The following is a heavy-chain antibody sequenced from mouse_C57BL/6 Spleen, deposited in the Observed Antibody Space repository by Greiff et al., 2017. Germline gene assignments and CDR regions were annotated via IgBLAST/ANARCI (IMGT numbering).Heavy chain of an antibody. J-gene: IGHJ3*01. CDR1: GYTFTDYN. CDR3: ARWGYYGSPLPFAY. CDR2: INPNNGGT. Sequence: EVQLQQSGPELVKPGASVKIPCKASGYTFTDYNMDWVKQSHGKSLEWIGDINPNNGGTIYNQKFKGKATLTVDKSSSTAYMELRSLTSEDTAVYYGARWGYYGSPLPFAYWGQGTLVTVSA. V-gene: IGHV1-18*01. D-gene: IGHD1-1*01.